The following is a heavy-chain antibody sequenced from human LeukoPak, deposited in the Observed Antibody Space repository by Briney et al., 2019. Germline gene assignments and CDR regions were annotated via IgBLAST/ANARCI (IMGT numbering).Heavy chain of an antibody. CDR2: ISPSGGST. CDR3: ARVPKLERRYYYYYMDV. CDR1: GYTFTSNY. Sequence: ASVKVSCKASGYTFTSNYMHWVRQAPGQGPEWMGVISPSGGSTTYAQKFQGRVTLTRDMSTSTDYLELSSLRSEDTAVYYCARVPKLERRYYYYYMDVWGKGTTVTISS. V-gene: IGHV1-46*01. D-gene: IGHD1-1*01. J-gene: IGHJ6*03.